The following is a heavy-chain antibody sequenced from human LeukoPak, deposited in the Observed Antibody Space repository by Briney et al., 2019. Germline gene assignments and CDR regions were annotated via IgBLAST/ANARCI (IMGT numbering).Heavy chain of an antibody. Sequence: GGSLRLSCAASGFTFSSYAMHWVRQAPGKGLEWVAVISYDGSNKYYADSVKGRFTISRDNAKNSLYLQMNSLRAEDTAIYFCAREDDWNYEDYWGQGTLVTVSS. V-gene: IGHV3-30-3*01. J-gene: IGHJ4*02. CDR1: GFTFSSYA. CDR2: ISYDGSNK. CDR3: AREDDWNYEDY. D-gene: IGHD1-7*01.